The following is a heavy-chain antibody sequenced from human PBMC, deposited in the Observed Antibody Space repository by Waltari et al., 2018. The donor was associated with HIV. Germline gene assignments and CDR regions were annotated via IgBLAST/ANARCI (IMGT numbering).Heavy chain of an antibody. J-gene: IGHJ6*02. Sequence: QLQLQESGPGLVKPSETLSLTCTVSGGSISSSTYYWGWIRQSPGKVLEWIGSIYYRGSPYYNPSLKSRVTISVDTSKNQFSLKLSSVTAADTALYYCARHDPGTTYGFANHRRRYFGMDVWGQGTTVTVSS. CDR3: ARHDPGTTYGFANHRRRYFGMDV. D-gene: IGHD3-10*01. V-gene: IGHV4-39*01. CDR1: GGSISSSTYY. CDR2: IYYRGSP.